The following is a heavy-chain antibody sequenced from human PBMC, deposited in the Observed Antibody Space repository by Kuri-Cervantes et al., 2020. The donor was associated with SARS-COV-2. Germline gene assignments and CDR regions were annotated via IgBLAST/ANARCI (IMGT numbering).Heavy chain of an antibody. D-gene: IGHD2-2*01. CDR1: GFTFSRYA. J-gene: IGHJ6*03. Sequence: GESLKISCAASGFTFSRYAMSWVRQAPGKGLEWVSAISGSGGSTYYADSVKGRFTISRDNSKNTLYLQMNSLRAEDTAVYYCAKAIVVVPAAIGYMDVWGKGTTVTVSS. CDR3: AKAIVVVPAAIGYMDV. CDR2: ISGSGGST. V-gene: IGHV3-23*01.